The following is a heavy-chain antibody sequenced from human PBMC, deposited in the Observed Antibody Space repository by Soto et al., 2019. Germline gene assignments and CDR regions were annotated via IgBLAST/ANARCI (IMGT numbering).Heavy chain of an antibody. CDR3: ARHQSGQYYYDSSGYSRLDY. CDR1: GGPISSSSYY. V-gene: IGHV4-39*01. J-gene: IGHJ4*02. D-gene: IGHD3-22*01. Sequence: PSETLSLTCTVSGGPISSSSYYWGWIRQPPGKGLEWIGSIYYSGSTYYNPSLKSRVTISVDTSKNQFSLKLSSVTAADTAVYYCARHQSGQYYYDSSGYSRLDYWGQGTLVTVSS. CDR2: IYYSGST.